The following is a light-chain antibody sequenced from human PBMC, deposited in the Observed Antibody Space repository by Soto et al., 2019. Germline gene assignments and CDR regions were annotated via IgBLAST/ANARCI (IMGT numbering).Light chain of an antibody. CDR2: GAS. CDR3: QQGGGSLWT. Sequence: EIVLTQSPGTLSMSPGERATLSCRASQAVGSSLLAWYQHKPGQAPRLVIYGASSRATGIPDRFSGSWSGTDFTLTISRLEPEDFAVYYCQQGGGSLWTFGQGTKVEIK. J-gene: IGKJ1*01. CDR1: QAVGSSL. V-gene: IGKV3-20*01.